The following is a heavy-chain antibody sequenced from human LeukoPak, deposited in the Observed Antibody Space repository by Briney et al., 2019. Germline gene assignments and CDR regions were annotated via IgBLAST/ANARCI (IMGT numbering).Heavy chain of an antibody. CDR3: ARHGDSGSYWGDYYYYYGMDV. CDR2: IYYSGST. V-gene: IGHV4-59*08. Sequence: SETLSLTCTVSGGSISSYYWSWIRQPPGKGLEWIGYIYYSGSTNYNPSLKSRVTISVDTSKNQFSLKLSSVTAADTAVYSCARHGDSGSYWGDYYYYYGMDVWGQGTTVTVSS. D-gene: IGHD1-26*01. J-gene: IGHJ6*02. CDR1: GGSISSYY.